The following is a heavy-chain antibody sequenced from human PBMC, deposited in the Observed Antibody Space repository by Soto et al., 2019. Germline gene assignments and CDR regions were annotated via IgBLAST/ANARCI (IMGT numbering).Heavy chain of an antibody. Sequence: GGSLRLSCAASGFTFSNYGMHWVRQAPGKGLEWVAFISDDGSNKYYADSMKGRFTMSRDNSKSTLYLQMNSLRVEDTAVYYCTKRRNVLRFLEWSSGMEVWGQGTTVTVSS. J-gene: IGHJ6*02. CDR2: ISDDGSNK. V-gene: IGHV3-30*18. CDR1: GFTFSNYG. D-gene: IGHD3-3*01. CDR3: TKRRNVLRFLEWSSGMEV.